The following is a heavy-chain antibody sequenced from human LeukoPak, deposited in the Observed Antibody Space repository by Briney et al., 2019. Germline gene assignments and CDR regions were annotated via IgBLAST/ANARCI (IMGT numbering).Heavy chain of an antibody. J-gene: IGHJ6*03. Sequence: ASVKVSCKASGGTFTSYAISWVRQAPGQGLEWMGVIIPIFGTANYAQKFQGRVTITADKSTSTAYMELSSLRSEDTAVYYCASRYCSSTSCLRGYYYYYMDVWGKGTTVTISS. CDR1: GGTFTSYA. V-gene: IGHV1-69*06. CDR2: IIPIFGTA. D-gene: IGHD2-2*01. CDR3: ASRYCSSTSCLRGYYYYYMDV.